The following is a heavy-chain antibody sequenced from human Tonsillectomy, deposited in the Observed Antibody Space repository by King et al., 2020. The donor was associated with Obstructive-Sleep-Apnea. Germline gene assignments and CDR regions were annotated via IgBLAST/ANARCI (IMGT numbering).Heavy chain of an antibody. Sequence: VQLQESGPGLVKPSQTLSLTCTVTGGSISSSDFYWSWIRQPPGRGLEWVGCIFYNGRTSYNPAPKRRVARSVGTSQKEVSLKLRSASAADTAVYYCARGSDELWGRGTLVTVPS. CDR3: ARGSDEL. J-gene: IGHJ2*01. V-gene: IGHV4-30-4*01. CDR1: GGSISSSDFY. CDR2: IFYNGRT.